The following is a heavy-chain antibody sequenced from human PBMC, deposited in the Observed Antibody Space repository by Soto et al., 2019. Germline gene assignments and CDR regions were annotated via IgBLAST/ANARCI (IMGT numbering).Heavy chain of an antibody. Sequence: EVQLLESGGGLVQPGRSLRLSCAASGFTFSSYAMSWVRQAPGKGLEWVSAISGSGGTTYYAASVKGRFTISRDNSNNTLFLQINSLIGDDKAAYYSATFFVETGGSSGWPWDFHYWGHGTLVTGSS. CDR1: GFTFSSYA. D-gene: IGHD6-25*01. J-gene: IGHJ4*01. CDR2: ISGSGGTT. V-gene: IGHV3-23*01. CDR3: ATFFVETGGSSGWPWDFHY.